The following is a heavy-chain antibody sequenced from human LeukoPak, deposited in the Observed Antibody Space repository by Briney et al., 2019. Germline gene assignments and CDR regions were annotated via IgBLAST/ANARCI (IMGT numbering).Heavy chain of an antibody. J-gene: IGHJ3*02. CDR3: ARLINNDNSGDADTFDM. CDR2: IDYSGST. Sequence: PSETLSLTCTVSGGSMRSHYWSWIRQTPGKGLEWIGYIDYSGSTRYNPSLQSRVIISVDTSKNQFSLKLTSVTATDTAVYYCARLINNDNSGDADTFDMWGQGTVVTVFS. CDR1: GGSMRSHY. V-gene: IGHV4-59*11. D-gene: IGHD3-22*01.